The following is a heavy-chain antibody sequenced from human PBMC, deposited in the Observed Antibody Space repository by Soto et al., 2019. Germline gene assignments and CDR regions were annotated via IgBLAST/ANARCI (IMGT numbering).Heavy chain of an antibody. V-gene: IGHV4-30-2*01. CDR3: ARDSRSGYYLEH. CDR1: GDSISNGGYS. CDR2: IYHSGGT. Sequence: HLQLQESGSGLVEPSQTLSLTCAVSGDSISNGGYSWNWIRQPPGKGLEWIAYIYHSGGTDVNPSLKSRVTITVDSSNNQFSLKLTSVTAADTAMYYCARDSRSGYYLEHGGQGTLITVSS. D-gene: IGHD3-22*01. J-gene: IGHJ4*02.